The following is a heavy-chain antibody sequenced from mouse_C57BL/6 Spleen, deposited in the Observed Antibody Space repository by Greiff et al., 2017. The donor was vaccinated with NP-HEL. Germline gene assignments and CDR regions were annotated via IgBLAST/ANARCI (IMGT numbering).Heavy chain of an antibody. CDR1: GFTFTDYY. Sequence: EVMLVESGGGLVQPGGSLSLSCAASGFTFTDYYMSWVRQPPGQALEWLGFIRNKANGYTTEYSASVKGRVTISRDNSQGILYLQMDALRAEGSATYDGASGYSNAFAYWGQGTLVTVSA. D-gene: IGHD2-5*01. CDR3: ASGYSNAFAY. V-gene: IGHV7-3*01. J-gene: IGHJ3*01. CDR2: IRNKANGYTT.